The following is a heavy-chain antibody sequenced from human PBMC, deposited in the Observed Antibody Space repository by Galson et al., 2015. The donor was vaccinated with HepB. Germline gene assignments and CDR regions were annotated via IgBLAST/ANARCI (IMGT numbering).Heavy chain of an antibody. Sequence: QSGAEVKKPGESLRISCKGSGYSFTSYWISWVRQMPGKGLEWMGRIDPSDSYTNYSPSFQGHVTISADKSISTAYLQWSSLKASDTAMYYCARQRRNIAVAGGGDAFDIWGQGTMVTVSS. CDR2: IDPSDSYT. CDR3: ARQRRNIAVAGGGDAFDI. V-gene: IGHV5-10-1*01. CDR1: GYSFTSYW. D-gene: IGHD6-19*01. J-gene: IGHJ3*02.